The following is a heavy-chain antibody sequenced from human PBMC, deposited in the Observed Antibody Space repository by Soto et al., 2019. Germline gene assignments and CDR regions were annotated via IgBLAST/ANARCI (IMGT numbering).Heavy chain of an antibody. D-gene: IGHD6-19*01. J-gene: IGHJ4*02. CDR1: GGSVSSGSYY. Sequence: QVQLQESGPGLVKPSETLSLTCTVSGGSVSSGSYYWSWIRQPPGKGLEWIGYIYYSGSTNYNPSPRSRVTISVDTSKNQFSLKLSSVTAADTAVYYCGSYSSGWYDVSYWGQGTLVTVSS. CDR2: IYYSGST. CDR3: GSYSSGWYDVSY. V-gene: IGHV4-61*01.